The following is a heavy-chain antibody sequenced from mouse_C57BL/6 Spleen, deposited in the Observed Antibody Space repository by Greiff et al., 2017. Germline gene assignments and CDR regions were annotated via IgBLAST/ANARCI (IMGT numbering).Heavy chain of an antibody. V-gene: IGHV1-63*01. D-gene: IGHD2-14*01. CDR1: GYTFTNYW. J-gene: IGHJ2*01. CDR3: ESGGDDIGGFDN. CDR2: IYPGGGYT. Sequence: QVQLQQSGAELVRPGTSVKMSCKASGYTFTNYWLGWAKQRPGHGLEWIGDIYPGGGYTTYNEKFKGKATLTADKCASTAYMQFSSLTSEDSAICYCESGGDDIGGFDNWGQGTTVTASS.